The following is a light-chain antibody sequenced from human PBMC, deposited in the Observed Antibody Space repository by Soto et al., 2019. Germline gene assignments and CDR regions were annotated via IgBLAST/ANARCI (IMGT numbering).Light chain of an antibody. CDR1: SSNVGSYNL. CDR2: EAS. V-gene: IGLV2-23*01. CDR3: CSYAGSDTMI. Sequence: QSVLTQPASVSGSPGQSITISCTGTSSNVGSYNLVSWYQQHPGEAPKLMIYEASKRPSGVSNRFSGSKSGNPASLTISGLQAEDEADYYCCSYAGSDTMIFGGGTKLTVL. J-gene: IGLJ2*01.